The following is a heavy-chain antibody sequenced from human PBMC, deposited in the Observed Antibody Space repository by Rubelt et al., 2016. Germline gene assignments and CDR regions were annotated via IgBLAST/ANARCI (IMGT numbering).Heavy chain of an antibody. CDR3: VRDYCSTTGWSEGPH. D-gene: IGHD2-2*01. Sequence: QVQLVQSGAEGKKPGASVKVSCKASGYTFTSYGMSWVRQAPGQGLEWMGWIRGSNGDTNYEQKLQGRVTVTTDTSTSTAYMELRSLRSDDTAVYYCVRDYCSTTGWSEGPHWGQGTLATGSS. CDR1: GYTFTSYG. V-gene: IGHV1-18*01. CDR2: IRGSNGDT. J-gene: IGHJ4*02.